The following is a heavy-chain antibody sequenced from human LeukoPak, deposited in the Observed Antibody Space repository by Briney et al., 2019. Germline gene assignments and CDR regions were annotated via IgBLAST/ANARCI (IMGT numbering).Heavy chain of an antibody. Sequence: SETLSLTCTVSGGSISSGGYYWSWIRQHPGKGLEWIGYIYYSGSTYYNPSLKSRVTISVDTSKNQFSLKLSSVTAADTAVYYCAKAFSGTAPFDYWGQGTLVTVSS. CDR3: AKAFSGTAPFDY. V-gene: IGHV4-31*03. D-gene: IGHD1/OR15-1a*01. J-gene: IGHJ4*02. CDR1: GGSISSGGYY. CDR2: IYYSGST.